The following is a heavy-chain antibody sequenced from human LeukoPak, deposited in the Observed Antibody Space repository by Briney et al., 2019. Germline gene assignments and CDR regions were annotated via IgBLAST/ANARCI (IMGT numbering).Heavy chain of an antibody. CDR3: ARDLVGGY. CDR1: GFTFSSYA. V-gene: IGHV3-30*04. Sequence: PGGSLRLSCAASGFTFSSYAMHWVRQAPGKGLEWVAVISYDGSNKYYADSVKGRFTISRDNSKNTLYLQMNSLRAEDTAVYYCARDLVGGYWGQGTLVTVSS. J-gene: IGHJ4*02. CDR2: ISYDGSNK. D-gene: IGHD6-6*01.